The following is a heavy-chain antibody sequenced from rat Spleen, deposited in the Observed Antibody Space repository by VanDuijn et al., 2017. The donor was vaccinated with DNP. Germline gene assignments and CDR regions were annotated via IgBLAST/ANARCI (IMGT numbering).Heavy chain of an antibody. CDR1: GFTFSTFP. V-gene: IGHV5-46*01. CDR3: AKAGGYSPWYFDY. D-gene: IGHD1-11*01. J-gene: IGHJ2*01. Sequence: EVQLVESGGGLVQPGRSMKLSCTASGFTFSTFPMAWVRQAPTKGLEWVTTVSASGGSTYYRDSVKGRFTISRDNAENTVYLQMNSLRSEDTATYYCAKAGGYSPWYFDYWGQGVMVTVSS. CDR2: VSASGGST.